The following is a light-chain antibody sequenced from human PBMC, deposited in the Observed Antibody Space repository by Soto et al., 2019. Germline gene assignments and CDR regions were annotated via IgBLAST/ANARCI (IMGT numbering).Light chain of an antibody. CDR3: QQYYDWPSLT. CDR2: GAS. Sequence: EIVMTQSPATLSVSPGETASLSCRASQSAGNFLAWYQQKPGQAPRLLIYGASTRATDIPPRFSGSGSGTEFSLSISSLQSTDFAVYYCQQYYDWPSLTFGGGTKVDIK. CDR1: QSAGNF. J-gene: IGKJ4*01. V-gene: IGKV3-15*01.